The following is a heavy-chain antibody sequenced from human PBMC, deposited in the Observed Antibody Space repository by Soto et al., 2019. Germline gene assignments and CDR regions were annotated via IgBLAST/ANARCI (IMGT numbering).Heavy chain of an antibody. CDR3: ARGASRAGGKDIVVVPAAIPVFFDP. CDR1: GGSISSYY. V-gene: IGHV4-59*01. CDR2: IYYSGST. Sequence: KASETRSRTWTVSGGSISSYYWSWIRQPPGKGLEWIGYIYYSGSTNYNPSLKSRVTISVDTSKNQFSLKLSSVTAADTAVYYCARGASRAGGKDIVVVPAAIPVFFDPWGQGTLVTVS. D-gene: IGHD2-2*02. J-gene: IGHJ5*02.